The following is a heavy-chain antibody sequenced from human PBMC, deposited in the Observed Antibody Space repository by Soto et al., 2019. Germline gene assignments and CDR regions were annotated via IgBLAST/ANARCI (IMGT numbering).Heavy chain of an antibody. CDR3: ARGGGCSGGSCNFDY. CDR1: GFTVSSSH. Sequence: PGGSLRLSCTTSGFTVSSSHMSWVRQAPGKGLDWVSVIYSGGNSYYAVSVQGRFTISRDNAKNSLYLQMNSLRAEDTAVYYCARGGGCSGGSCNFDYWGQGTLVTVS. CDR2: IYSGGNS. D-gene: IGHD2-15*01. J-gene: IGHJ4*02. V-gene: IGHV3-53*01.